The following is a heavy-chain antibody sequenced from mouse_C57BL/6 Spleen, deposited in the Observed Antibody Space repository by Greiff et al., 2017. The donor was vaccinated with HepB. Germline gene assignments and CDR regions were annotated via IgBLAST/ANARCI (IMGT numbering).Heavy chain of an antibody. CDR3: ARAPPGGSSYAYFDV. V-gene: IGHV5-4*01. J-gene: IGHJ1*03. Sequence: EVQLVESGGGLVKPGGSLKLSCAASGFTFSSYAMSWVRQTPEKRLEWVATISDGGSYTYYPDNVKGRFTISRDNAKNNLYLQMSHLKSEDTAMYYCARAPPGGSSYAYFDVWGTGTTVTVSS. D-gene: IGHD1-1*01. CDR1: GFTFSSYA. CDR2: ISDGGSYT.